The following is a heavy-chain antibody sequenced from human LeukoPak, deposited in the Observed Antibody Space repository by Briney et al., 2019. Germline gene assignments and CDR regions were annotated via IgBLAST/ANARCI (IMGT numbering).Heavy chain of an antibody. D-gene: IGHD3-22*01. CDR2: ISGSGSSI. CDR1: GFTFSSYA. Sequence: GGSLRLSCAASGFTFSSYAMGWVRQAPGKGLEWVSTISGSGSSIYYADSVKGRFTISRDNSKNTLYLQMNSLGAEDTAVYYCARPITMIVMVSDYWGQGTLVTVSS. V-gene: IGHV3-23*01. J-gene: IGHJ4*02. CDR3: ARPITMIVMVSDY.